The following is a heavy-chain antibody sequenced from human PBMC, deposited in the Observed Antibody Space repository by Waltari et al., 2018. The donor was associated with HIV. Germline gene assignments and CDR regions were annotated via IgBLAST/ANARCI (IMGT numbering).Heavy chain of an antibody. CDR2: ISYDGSNK. J-gene: IGHJ4*02. V-gene: IGHV3-30*18. CDR1: GFTFKNYG. D-gene: IGHD4-17*01. CDR3: AKESDYGDFSVDY. Sequence: QLAESGGGVVQPGRSLRLPCACSGFTFKNYGLHWVRQAPGKGLEWVAAISYDGSNKKYVDSVKGRFTISRDNSKNTLYLQMNSLRAEDTAIYYCAKESDYGDFSVDYWGQGTLVTVSS.